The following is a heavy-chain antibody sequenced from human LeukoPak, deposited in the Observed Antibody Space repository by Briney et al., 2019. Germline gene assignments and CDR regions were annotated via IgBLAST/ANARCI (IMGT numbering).Heavy chain of an antibody. CDR2: IWYDGSNE. CDR1: GFSFSSKA. CDR3: ARGGKSARPDY. D-gene: IGHD6-6*01. V-gene: IGHV3-33*01. Sequence: GRSLRLSCAASGFSFSSKAMHWVRQAPGKGLEWLAIIWYDGSNEYYADSVKGRFTISRDNSKNTLYLQMNSLRAEDTAVYYCARGGKSARPDYWGQGTLVIVSA. J-gene: IGHJ4*02.